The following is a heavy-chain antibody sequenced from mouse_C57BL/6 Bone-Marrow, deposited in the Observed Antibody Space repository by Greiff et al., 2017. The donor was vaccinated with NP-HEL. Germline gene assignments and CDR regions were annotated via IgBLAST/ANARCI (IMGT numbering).Heavy chain of an antibody. V-gene: IGHV1-9*01. CDR1: GYTFPGHW. D-gene: IGHD1-1*01. CDR2: ILPGSGST. CDR3: AREGLYYYGSRCAMDY. J-gene: IGHJ4*01. Sequence: QVQLQQSGAELMKPGASVKLSCKATGYTFPGHWIEWVKQRPGHGLAWIGEILPGSGSTNYNEKFKGKAIFNADPASNTAYMQLSSLTTEDSAIYYCAREGLYYYGSRCAMDYWGQGTSVTVSS.